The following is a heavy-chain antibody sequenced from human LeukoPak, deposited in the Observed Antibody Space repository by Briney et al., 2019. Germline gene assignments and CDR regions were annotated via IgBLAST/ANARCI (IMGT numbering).Heavy chain of an antibody. V-gene: IGHV3-74*01. CDR1: GFPFSNYW. Sequence: QPGGSLRLSCAASGFPFSNYWMHWVRQAPGKRLVWVSRVNSDGSTTNYADSVKGRFTISRDNAENTLYMRMNSLRPEDTAVYYCARGYYSSSRFDSWGQGTLVTVSS. J-gene: IGHJ4*02. CDR3: ARGYYSSSRFDS. D-gene: IGHD6-13*01. CDR2: VNSDGSTT.